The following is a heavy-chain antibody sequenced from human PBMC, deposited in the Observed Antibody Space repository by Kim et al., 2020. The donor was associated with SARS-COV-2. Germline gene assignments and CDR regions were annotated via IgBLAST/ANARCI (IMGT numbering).Heavy chain of an antibody. CDR3: ARDVEMATKSDDAFDI. D-gene: IGHD1-26*01. CDR1: GFTFSDYY. CDR2: ISSSSYT. J-gene: IGHJ3*02. V-gene: IGHV3-11*05. Sequence: GGSLRLSCAASGFTFSDYYMSWIRQAPGKGLEWVSYISSSSYTNYADSVKGRFTISRDNAKNSLYLQMNSLRAEDTAVYYCARDVEMATKSDDAFDIWGQGTMVTVSS.